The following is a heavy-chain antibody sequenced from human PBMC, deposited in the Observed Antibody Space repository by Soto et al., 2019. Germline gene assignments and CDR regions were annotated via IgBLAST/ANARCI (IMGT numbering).Heavy chain of an antibody. V-gene: IGHV5-51*01. D-gene: IGHD2-15*01. CDR3: AKDRGSHPKYGMDV. CDR2: IYPGDSDT. Sequence: GESLKISCKGSGYSFTSYWIGWVRQMPGKGLEWMGIIYPGDSDTRYSPSFQGQVTISADNSKNTLYLQMNSLRAEDTAVYYCAKDRGSHPKYGMDVWGQGTTVTVSS. CDR1: GYSFTSYW. J-gene: IGHJ6*02.